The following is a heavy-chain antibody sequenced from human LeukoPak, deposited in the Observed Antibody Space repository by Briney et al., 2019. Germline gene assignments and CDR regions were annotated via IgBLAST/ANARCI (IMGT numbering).Heavy chain of an antibody. CDR2: TYYRSKWYT. D-gene: IGHD3-10*01. V-gene: IGHV6-1*01. CDR3: ARGFPGMVRGANWFDP. Sequence: SQTLSLTCAISGDSVSNNNAAWNWIRQSPSRGLEWLGRTYYRSKWYTDYAVSVSSRITINPDASKNQFSLKLSSVTAADTAVYYCARGFPGMVRGANWFDPWGQGTLVTVSS. J-gene: IGHJ5*02. CDR1: GDSVSNNNAA.